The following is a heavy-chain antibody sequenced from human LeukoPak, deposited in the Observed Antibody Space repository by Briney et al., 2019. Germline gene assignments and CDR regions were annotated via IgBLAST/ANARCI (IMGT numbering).Heavy chain of an antibody. V-gene: IGHV3-74*01. CDR1: GFTFSSYA. CDR3: AREIAAALNWFDP. J-gene: IGHJ5*02. Sequence: GGSLRLSCAASGFTFSSYAMSWVRQAPGKGLVWVSRINSDGSSTSYADSVKGRFTISRDNAKNTLYLQMNSLRAEDTAVYYCAREIAAALNWFDPWGQGTLVTVSS. D-gene: IGHD6-13*01. CDR2: INSDGSST.